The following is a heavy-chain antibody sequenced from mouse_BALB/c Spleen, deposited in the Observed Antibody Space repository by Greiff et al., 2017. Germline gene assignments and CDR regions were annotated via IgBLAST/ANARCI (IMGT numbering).Heavy chain of an antibody. CDR1: GYSITSGYY. J-gene: IGHJ3*01. D-gene: IGHD2-4*01. Sequence: ESGPGLVKPSQSLSLTCSVTGYSITSGYYWNWIRQFPGNKLEWMGYISYDGSNNYNPSLKNRISITRDTSKNQFFLKLNSVTTEDTATYYCARDSPIYYDYDEVPFAYWGQGTLVTVSA. V-gene: IGHV3-6*02. CDR3: ARDSPIYYDYDEVPFAY. CDR2: ISYDGSN.